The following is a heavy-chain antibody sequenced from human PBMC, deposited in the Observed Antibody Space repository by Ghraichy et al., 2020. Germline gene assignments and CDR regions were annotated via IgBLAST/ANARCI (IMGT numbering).Heavy chain of an antibody. J-gene: IGHJ4*02. Sequence: SETLSLTCAVYGGSFSGYYWSWIRQPPGKGLEWIGEINHSGSTNYNPSLKSRVTISVDTSKNQFSLKLSSVTAADTAVYYCARGSAVASDYWGQGTLVTVSS. CDR1: GGSFSGYY. CDR3: ARGSAVASDY. V-gene: IGHV4-34*01. D-gene: IGHD6-19*01. CDR2: INHSGST.